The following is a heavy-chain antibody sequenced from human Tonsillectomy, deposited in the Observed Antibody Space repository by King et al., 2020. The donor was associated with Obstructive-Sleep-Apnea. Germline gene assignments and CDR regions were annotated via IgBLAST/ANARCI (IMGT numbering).Heavy chain of an antibody. D-gene: IGHD2-2*01. V-gene: IGHV3-15*01. Sequence: VQLVESGGGLVKPGGSLRLSCAASGFAFINAWMSWVRQAPGKGLEWVGHIKSIPDGGTTDYAAPVKGRFTISRDDSKNTLYLQMNSLKTEDTAVYYCTTAVGQLLGVNYYYYYGMAVWGQGTTVTVPS. J-gene: IGHJ6*02. CDR2: IKSIPDGGTT. CDR1: GFAFINAW. CDR3: TTAVGQLLGVNYYYYYGMAV.